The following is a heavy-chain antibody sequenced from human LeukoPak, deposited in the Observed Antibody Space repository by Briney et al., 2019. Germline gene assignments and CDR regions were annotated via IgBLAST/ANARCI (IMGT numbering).Heavy chain of an antibody. Sequence: SETLSLTCAVSGYSISSGYYWGWIRQPPGKGLEWIGSIYHSGSTYYNPSLKSRVTISVDTSKNQFSLKLSSVTAADTAVYYCARRGRTPDDAFDIWGQGTMVTVSS. CDR3: ARRGRTPDDAFDI. J-gene: IGHJ3*02. CDR2: IYHSGST. V-gene: IGHV4-38-2*01. CDR1: GYSISSGYY. D-gene: IGHD1-14*01.